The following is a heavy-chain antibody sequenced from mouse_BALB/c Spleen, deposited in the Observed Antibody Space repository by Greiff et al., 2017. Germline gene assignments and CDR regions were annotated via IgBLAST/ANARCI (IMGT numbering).Heavy chain of an antibody. J-gene: IGHJ2*01. V-gene: IGHV5-12-2*01. D-gene: IGHD2-1*01. CDR1: GFTFSSYT. Sequence: EVMLVESGGGLVQPGGSLKLSCAASGFTFSSYTMSWVRQTPEKRLEWVAYISNGGGSTYYPDTVKGRFTISRDNAKNTLYLQMTSLRSEDTAMYYCARDGNYKGNYFDYWGQGTTLTVSS. CDR2: ISNGGGST. CDR3: ARDGNYKGNYFDY.